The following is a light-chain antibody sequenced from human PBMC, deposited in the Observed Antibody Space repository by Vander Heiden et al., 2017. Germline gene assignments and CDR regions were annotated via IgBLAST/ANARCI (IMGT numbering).Light chain of an antibody. V-gene: IGKV4-1*01. Sequence: IVMPPSPASLAVSLDEIATINCKSSQSVLYSSNNKNSLAWYQQKPGQPPKLLIHCASTRESGVPDRFSGSGSGTDFTLTISSLQAEDAAVYYCQQYYAIPLTFGGGTKVEIK. CDR3: QQYYAIPLT. CDR2: CAS. J-gene: IGKJ4*01. CDR1: QSVLYSSNNKNS.